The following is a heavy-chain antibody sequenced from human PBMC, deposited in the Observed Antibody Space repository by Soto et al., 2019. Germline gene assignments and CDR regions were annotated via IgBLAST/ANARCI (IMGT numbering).Heavy chain of an antibody. J-gene: IGHJ4*02. Sequence: GASVKVSCKASGYTFTSYAMHWVRQAPGQRLEWMGWISAYNGNTNYAQKLQGRVTMTTDTSTSTAYMELRSLRSDDTAVYYCARDKSRSSGWYVDYFDYWGQGTLVTVSS. D-gene: IGHD6-19*01. CDR1: GYTFTSYA. CDR2: ISAYNGNT. CDR3: ARDKSRSSGWYVDYFDY. V-gene: IGHV1-18*01.